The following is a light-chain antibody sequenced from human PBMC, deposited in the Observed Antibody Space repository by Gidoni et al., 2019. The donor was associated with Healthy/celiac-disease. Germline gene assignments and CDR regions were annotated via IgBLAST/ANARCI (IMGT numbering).Light chain of an antibody. J-gene: IGLJ1*01. CDR3: QSYDSSLSALYV. Sequence: QSVLTQPPSVSRAPGQRVPISCTGSSSNIGAGYDGHWYKQLPGTAPKLLIYGNSNRPSGVPDRFSGSKSGTSASLAITGLQAEDEADYYCQSYDSSLSALYVFGTGTKVTVL. CDR1: SSNIGAGYD. V-gene: IGLV1-40*01. CDR2: GNS.